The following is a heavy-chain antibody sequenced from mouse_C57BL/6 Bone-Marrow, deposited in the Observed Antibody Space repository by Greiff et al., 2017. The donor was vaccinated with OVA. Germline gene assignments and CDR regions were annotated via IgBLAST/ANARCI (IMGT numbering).Heavy chain of an antibody. CDR3: VRHEGDYDEEGHYYAMDY. V-gene: IGHV10-1*01. Sequence: VTLVESGGGLVQPKGSLKLSCAASGFSFNTYAMNWVRQAPGKGLEWVARLRRKSNNYATYYADSVKDRFTISRDDSESMLYLQINNWKTEDTAMYYCVRHEGDYDEEGHYYAMDYWGQGTSVTVSS. D-gene: IGHD2-4*01. J-gene: IGHJ4*01. CDR1: GFSFNTYA. CDR2: LRRKSNNYAT.